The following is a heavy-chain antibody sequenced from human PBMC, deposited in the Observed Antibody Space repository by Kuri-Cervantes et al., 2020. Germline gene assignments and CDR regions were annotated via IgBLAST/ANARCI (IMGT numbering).Heavy chain of an antibody. Sequence: ASVKVSCKASGYTFTSYGISWVRQAPGQGLEWMGWISAYNGDTNYAQKFQERVTITRDMSTSTAYMELNSLRAEDTAVYYCAKEFDLYCSGGSCYQGWFDYWGQGTLVTVSS. CDR1: GYTFTSYG. CDR2: ISAYNGDT. D-gene: IGHD2-15*01. J-gene: IGHJ4*02. V-gene: IGHV1-18*01. CDR3: AKEFDLYCSGGSCYQGWFDY.